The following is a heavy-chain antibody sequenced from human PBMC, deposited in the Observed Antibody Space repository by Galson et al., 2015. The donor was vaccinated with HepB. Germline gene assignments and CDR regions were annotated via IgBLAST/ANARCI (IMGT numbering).Heavy chain of an antibody. Sequence: SLRLSCAASGFTFSSYGMHWVRQAPGKGLEWVAVISYDGSNKYYADSVKGRFTISRDNSKNTLYLQMNSLRAEDTAVYYCARGVDTAREDGMDVWGQGTTVTVSS. V-gene: IGHV3-30*03. CDR1: GFTFSSYG. J-gene: IGHJ6*02. D-gene: IGHD5-18*01. CDR2: ISYDGSNK. CDR3: ARGVDTAREDGMDV.